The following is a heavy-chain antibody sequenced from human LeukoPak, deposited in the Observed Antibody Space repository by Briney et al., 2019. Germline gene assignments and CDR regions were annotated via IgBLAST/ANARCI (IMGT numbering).Heavy chain of an antibody. CDR2: IYHSGST. CDR3: ARDGADSNYYYYYMDV. CDR1: GYSISSGYY. Sequence: SETLSLTCTVSGYSISSGYYWGWIRQPPGKGLEWIGSIYHSGSTYYNPSLKSRVTISVDTSKNQFSLKLSSVTAADTAVYYCARDGADSNYYYYYMDVWGKGTTVTVSS. D-gene: IGHD4-11*01. J-gene: IGHJ6*03. V-gene: IGHV4-38-2*02.